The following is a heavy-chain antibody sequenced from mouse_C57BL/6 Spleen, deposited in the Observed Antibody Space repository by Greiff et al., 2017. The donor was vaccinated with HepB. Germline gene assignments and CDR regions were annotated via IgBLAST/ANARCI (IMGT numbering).Heavy chain of an antibody. V-gene: IGHV3-6*01. J-gene: IGHJ3*01. CDR3: ARRGTEGWFAY. Sequence: EVKLQESGPGLVKPSQSLSLTCSVPGYSITSGYYWNWIRQFPGNKLEWMGYISYDGSNNYNPSLKNRISITRDTSKNQFFLKLNSVTTEDTATYYCARRGTEGWFAYWGQGTLVTVSA. CDR2: ISYDGSN. D-gene: IGHD2-14*01. CDR1: GYSITSGYY.